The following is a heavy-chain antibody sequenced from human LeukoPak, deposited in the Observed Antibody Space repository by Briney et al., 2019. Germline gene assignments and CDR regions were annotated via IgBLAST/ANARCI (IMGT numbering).Heavy chain of an antibody. CDR1: GGSISSSGYS. CDR2: IYYSGST. J-gene: IGHJ1*01. D-gene: IGHD6-6*01. CDR3: ARGGAARLHFQN. Sequence: PSETLSLTCTVSGGSISSSGYSWGWIRQPPQKGLEWFGSIYYSGSTFYNPSLKSRVTISVDTSKNQFSLKLTSVTAADTAVYYCARGGAARLHFQNWGQGTLVTVSS. V-gene: IGHV4-39*01.